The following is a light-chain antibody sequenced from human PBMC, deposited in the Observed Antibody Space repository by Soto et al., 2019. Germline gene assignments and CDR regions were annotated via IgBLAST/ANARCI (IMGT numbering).Light chain of an antibody. J-gene: IGLJ1*01. CDR3: FSYTSSGTYV. V-gene: IGLV2-14*01. Sequence: QSGLTQPASVSGSPGQSITISCTGTSSDVGNYKYVSWYQQHPGKAPKLMIYVVSNRPSGVSNRFSGSKSGNTASLTISGLQAEDETDYYCFSYTSSGTYVFGTGTKVTVL. CDR2: VVS. CDR1: SSDVGNYKY.